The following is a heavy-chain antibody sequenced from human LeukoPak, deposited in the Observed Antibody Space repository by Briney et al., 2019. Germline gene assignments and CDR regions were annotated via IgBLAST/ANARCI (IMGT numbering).Heavy chain of an antibody. V-gene: IGHV3-23*01. D-gene: IGHD2-8*01. CDR3: AKDHDNGVYYYYFDS. Sequence: GGSLRLSCVASGFCFDTYAVSWLRQPPGKGLEWVSGISDTGRKRHYTDSVKGRFTISRDNSKNTLHLQMNSLRAEDTALYFCAKDHDNGVYYYYFDSWGQGTLVTVSS. CDR2: ISDTGRKR. CDR1: GFCFDTYA. J-gene: IGHJ4*02.